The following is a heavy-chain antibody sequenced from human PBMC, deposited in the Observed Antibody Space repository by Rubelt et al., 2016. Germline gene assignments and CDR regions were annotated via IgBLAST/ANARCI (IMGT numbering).Heavy chain of an antibody. Sequence: QLQLQESGPGLVKPSETLSLTCTVSGGSISSSSYYWGWIRQPPGKGLEWIGSIYYSGSTYYNPSLKSRVTISVDTSENQFSLKLRSVTAADTAVCYCARAVSYYDSSGYGYYYYMDVWGKGTTVTVSS. CDR3: ARAVSYYDSSGYGYYYYMDV. J-gene: IGHJ6*03. V-gene: IGHV4-39*07. CDR1: GGSISSSSYY. CDR2: IYYSGST. D-gene: IGHD3-22*01.